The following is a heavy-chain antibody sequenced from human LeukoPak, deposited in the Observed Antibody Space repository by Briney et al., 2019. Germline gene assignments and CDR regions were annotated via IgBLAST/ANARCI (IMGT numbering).Heavy chain of an antibody. CDR3: VKGRGYGDAFDI. CDR2: ISSNGGST. D-gene: IGHD3-22*01. Sequence: PGGSLRLSCSASAFTVSSYAMHWVRQAPGKGLEYASAISSNGGSTYYADSVKGRFTISRDNSKNTLYLQMSSLRAEDTAVYYCVKGRGYGDAFDIWGQGTMVTVSS. CDR1: AFTVSSYA. J-gene: IGHJ3*02. V-gene: IGHV3-64D*06.